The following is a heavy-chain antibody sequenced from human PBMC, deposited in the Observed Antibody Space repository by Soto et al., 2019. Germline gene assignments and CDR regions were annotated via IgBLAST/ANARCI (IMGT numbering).Heavy chain of an antibody. Sequence: PGGSLRLSCAASGFTFSSYSMNWVRQAPGKGLEWVSSISSSSSYIYYADSVKGRFTISRDNAKNSLYLQMNSLRAEDTAVYYCARLYYYDSSGYQNDAFDIWGQGTMVTVSS. CDR2: ISSSSSYI. CDR1: GFTFSSYS. CDR3: ARLYYYDSSGYQNDAFDI. V-gene: IGHV3-21*01. D-gene: IGHD3-22*01. J-gene: IGHJ3*02.